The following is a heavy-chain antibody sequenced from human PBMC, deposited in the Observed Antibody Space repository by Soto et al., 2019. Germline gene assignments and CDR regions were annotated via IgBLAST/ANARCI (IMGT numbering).Heavy chain of an antibody. D-gene: IGHD3-10*01. Sequence: EVQLLESGGGLVQPGGSLRLSCAASGFTFSSYAMSWVRQAPGKGLEWVSAISGSGGSTYYADSVKGRFTISRDNSKNTLHLQMNSMRAEDTDVYYCAKDWGPYYGSGSYYNNDAFDIWSKGTMVTVSS. CDR3: AKDWGPYYGSGSYYNNDAFDI. J-gene: IGHJ3*02. V-gene: IGHV3-23*01. CDR2: ISGSGGST. CDR1: GFTFSSYA.